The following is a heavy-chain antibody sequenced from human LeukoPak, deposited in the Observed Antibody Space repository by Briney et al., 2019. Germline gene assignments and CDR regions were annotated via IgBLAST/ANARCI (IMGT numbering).Heavy chain of an antibody. J-gene: IGHJ5*02. CDR1: GFTFSTYA. V-gene: IGHV3-48*03. CDR2: IRSSGDLM. Sequence: GGSLRLSCAASGFTFSTYAVNWVRQAPGKGLEWISYIRSSGDLMYYAESVKGRFSISRDNAKNSLFLQMNSLRVEDTAIYYCTRGXDLYDYGDHGCFDPWGQGTLVTVSS. D-gene: IGHD4/OR15-4a*01. CDR3: TRGXDLYDYGDHGCFDP.